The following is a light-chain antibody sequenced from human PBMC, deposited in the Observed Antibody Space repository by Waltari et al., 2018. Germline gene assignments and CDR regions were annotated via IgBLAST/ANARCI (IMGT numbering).Light chain of an antibody. CDR2: EDS. Sequence: SYELTQPSSVSVSPGETVSITCSGAKLGEKFVSWSQQRPGQSPVVVIYEDSKRPSGIPGRLSGSNSGNTATLTISGTQAMDEADYYCQTWDSRNAVFGSATKVTVL. V-gene: IGLV3-1*01. CDR3: QTWDSRNAV. J-gene: IGLJ1*01. CDR1: KLGEKF.